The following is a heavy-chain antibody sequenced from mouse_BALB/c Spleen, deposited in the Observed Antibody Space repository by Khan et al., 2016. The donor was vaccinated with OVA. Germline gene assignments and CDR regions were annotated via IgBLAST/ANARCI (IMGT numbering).Heavy chain of an antibody. CDR3: ASHLTGSFAY. Sequence: EVQRVESGGDLVKPGGSLKLSCAASGFTFSSYSMSWVRQTPDKRLEWVATIRSGGDYTYYPDSVKGRFTISRDNAKNTLYLKLSSLKSEDTAMYYCASHLTGSFAYWGQGTLVTVSA. V-gene: IGHV5-6*01. CDR1: GFTFSSYS. D-gene: IGHD4-1*01. J-gene: IGHJ3*01. CDR2: IRSGGDYT.